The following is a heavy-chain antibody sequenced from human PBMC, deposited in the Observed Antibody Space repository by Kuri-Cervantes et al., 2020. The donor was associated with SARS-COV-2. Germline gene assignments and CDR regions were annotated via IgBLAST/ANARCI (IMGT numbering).Heavy chain of an antibody. D-gene: IGHD1-20*01. CDR2: ISSSGSTI. J-gene: IGHJ4*02. V-gene: IGHV3-11*04. CDR1: GFTFSDYY. Sequence: GGSLRLSCAASGFTFSDYYMSWIRQAPGKGLEWVSYISSSGSTIYYADSVKGRFTISRDNAKNSLYLQMNSPRAEDTAVYYCARGNNWNVYDPTYFDYWGQGTLVTVSS. CDR3: ARGNNWNVYDPTYFDY.